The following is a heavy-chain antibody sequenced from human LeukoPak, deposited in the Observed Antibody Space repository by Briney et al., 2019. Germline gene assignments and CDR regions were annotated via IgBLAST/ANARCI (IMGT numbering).Heavy chain of an antibody. V-gene: IGHV4-4*07. D-gene: IGHD3-9*01. J-gene: IGHJ6*02. CDR1: GGSISSYY. CDR3: AREMKGTSDIMTGYYHTYPYCMDV. Sequence: PSETLSLTCTVSGGSISSYYWTWIRQPAGKGLEWIGRINSSGGTKYNASPKSRVSMSADTSKNQFSLILSTMTAADTAVYYCAREMKGTSDIMTGYYHTYPYCMDVWGQGTTVTVSS. CDR2: INSSGGT.